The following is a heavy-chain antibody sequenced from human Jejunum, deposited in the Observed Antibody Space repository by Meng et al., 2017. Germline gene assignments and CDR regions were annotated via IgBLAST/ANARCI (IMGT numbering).Heavy chain of an antibody. V-gene: IGHV4-59*11. Sequence: PRQGSGPGGVKPSEPLSLTCTVSGGSLSGHYWSWIRQPPGKGLEWIGHIYYSGNTNYNPSLKSRVTLSLHTSENQFSLQLNSVTAADTAAYYCASAGSSGWNWYFGLWGRGTLVTVS. CDR3: ASAGSSGWNWYFGL. CDR1: GGSLSGHY. CDR2: IYYSGNT. J-gene: IGHJ2*01. D-gene: IGHD6-19*01.